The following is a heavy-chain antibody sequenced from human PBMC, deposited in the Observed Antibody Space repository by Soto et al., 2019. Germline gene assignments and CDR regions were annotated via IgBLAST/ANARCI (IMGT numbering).Heavy chain of an antibody. D-gene: IGHD3-3*01. J-gene: IGHJ6*02. CDR3: ARDKERITFFGVAYGMDG. CDR1: GGTFSSYA. V-gene: IGHV1-69*06. CDR2: IIPIFGTA. Sequence: GSSVKVSCKASGGTFSSYAISWVRQAPGQGLEWMGGIIPIFGTANYAQKFQGRVTITADKSPSTAYMELSSLRSEGTAVYYCARDKERITFFGVAYGMDGRG.